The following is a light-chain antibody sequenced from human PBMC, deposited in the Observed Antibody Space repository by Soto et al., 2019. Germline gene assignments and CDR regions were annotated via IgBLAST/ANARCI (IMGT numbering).Light chain of an antibody. V-gene: IGKV3-20*01. CDR3: QQYGSSPLFT. Sequence: EIVLTQSPGTLSLSPGERATLSCRASQSVSSSYLAWYQQKPGQAPRLLIYGASSRATGIPDRFSGSGSETDFTLTISRLEPEDFAVYYCQQYGSSPLFTLGPGTKVDIK. J-gene: IGKJ3*01. CDR1: QSVSSSY. CDR2: GAS.